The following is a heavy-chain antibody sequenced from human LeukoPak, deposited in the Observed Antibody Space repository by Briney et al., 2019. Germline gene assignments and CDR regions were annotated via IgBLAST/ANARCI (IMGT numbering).Heavy chain of an antibody. J-gene: IGHJ4*02. CDR1: GFTFSSYG. CDR3: ARVTVVTGTRVRGLDY. Sequence: GGSLRLSCAASGFTFSSYGMHWVRQAPGKGLEWVAFIRYDGSNKYYADSVKGRFTISRDNSKNTLYLQMNSLRAEDTAVYYCARVTVVTGTRVRGLDYWGQGTLVTVSS. V-gene: IGHV3-30*02. D-gene: IGHD6-19*01. CDR2: IRYDGSNK.